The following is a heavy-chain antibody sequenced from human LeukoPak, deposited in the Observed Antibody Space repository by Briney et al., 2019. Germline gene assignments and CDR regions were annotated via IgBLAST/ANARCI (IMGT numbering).Heavy chain of an antibody. CDR1: GGSISSSSYY. J-gene: IGHJ4*02. CDR2: IYYSGST. CDR3: ARGSYGSGSRLSLGR. V-gene: IGHV4-39*07. D-gene: IGHD3-10*01. Sequence: PSETLSLTCTVSGGSISSSSYYWGWIRQPPGKGLEWIGSIYYSGSTNYNPSLKSRVTISVDTSKNQFSLKLSSVTAADTAVYYCARGSYGSGSRLSLGRWGQGTLVTVSS.